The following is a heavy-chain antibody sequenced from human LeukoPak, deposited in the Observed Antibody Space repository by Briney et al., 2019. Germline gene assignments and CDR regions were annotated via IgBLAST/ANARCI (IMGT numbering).Heavy chain of an antibody. D-gene: IGHD2-2*01. Sequence: SETLSTTCTVSGGSISSSSHYWGWIRQPPGKGLEWMGSIHYSGTTYYSPSLKSRVTISVDMSKNQFSLRLSSVTAADTAAYYCARSYCSSSCYAVGAFDIWGQGTVVTVSS. V-gene: IGHV4-39*01. CDR1: GGSISSSSHY. CDR3: ARSYCSSSCYAVGAFDI. J-gene: IGHJ3*02. CDR2: IHYSGTT.